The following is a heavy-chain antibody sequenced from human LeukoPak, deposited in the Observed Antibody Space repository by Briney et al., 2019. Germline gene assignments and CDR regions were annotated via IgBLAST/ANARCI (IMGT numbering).Heavy chain of an antibody. J-gene: IGHJ3*02. CDR1: GFTFSGYS. D-gene: IGHD6-13*01. V-gene: IGHV3-21*01. CDR2: ISSSSSYI. CDR3: ARDQKLLRAVAFDI. Sequence: GGSLRLSCAASGFTFSGYSMNWVRQAPGKGLEWVSSISSSSSYIYYADSVKGRFTISRDNAKNSLYLQMNSLRAEDTAVYYCARDQKLLRAVAFDIWGQGTMVTVSS.